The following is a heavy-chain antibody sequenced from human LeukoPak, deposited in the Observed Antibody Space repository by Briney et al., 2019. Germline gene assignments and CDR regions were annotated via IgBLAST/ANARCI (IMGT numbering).Heavy chain of an antibody. D-gene: IGHD3-10*01. Sequence: SETLSLTCTVSGGSISSSSYYWGWIRQPPGKGLEWIGSIYYSGSTNYNPSLKSRVTISVDTSKNQFSLKLSSVTAADTAVYYCASLGSGSYYKGVNWFDPWGQGTLVTVSS. CDR1: GGSISSSSYY. J-gene: IGHJ5*02. V-gene: IGHV4-39*07. CDR3: ASLGSGSYYKGVNWFDP. CDR2: IYYSGST.